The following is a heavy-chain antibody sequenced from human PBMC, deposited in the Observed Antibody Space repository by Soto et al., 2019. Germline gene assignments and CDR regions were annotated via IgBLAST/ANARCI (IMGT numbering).Heavy chain of an antibody. V-gene: IGHV1-69*12. Sequence: QVQLVQSGAEVKKPGSSVKVSCKASGGTFSSYAISWVRQAPGQGLEWMGGIIPIFGTANYAQKFQGRVTITADESTSTAYMELSSLRSEDTAVYYCARETIGYSSGWYGRNWFDPWGQRTLVTVSS. D-gene: IGHD6-19*01. J-gene: IGHJ5*02. CDR3: ARETIGYSSGWYGRNWFDP. CDR2: IIPIFGTA. CDR1: GGTFSSYA.